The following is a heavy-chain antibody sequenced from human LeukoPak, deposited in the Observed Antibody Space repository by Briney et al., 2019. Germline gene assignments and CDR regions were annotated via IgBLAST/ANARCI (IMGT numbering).Heavy chain of an antibody. Sequence: PSETLSLTCAVYGGSFSGYYWSWIRQPPGKGLEWMGEINHSGSTNYNPSLKSRVTISVDTSKNQFSLKLSSVTAADTAVYYCARGRLARWLVSYYYYGMDVWGKGTTVTVSS. CDR2: INHSGST. CDR3: ARGRLARWLVSYYYYGMDV. D-gene: IGHD6-19*01. J-gene: IGHJ6*04. CDR1: GGSFSGYY. V-gene: IGHV4-34*01.